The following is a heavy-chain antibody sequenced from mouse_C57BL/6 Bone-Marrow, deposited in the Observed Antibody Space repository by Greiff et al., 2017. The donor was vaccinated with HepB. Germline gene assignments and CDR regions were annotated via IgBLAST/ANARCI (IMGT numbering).Heavy chain of an antibody. J-gene: IGHJ4*01. CDR2: ISDGGSYT. V-gene: IGHV5-4*01. CDR3: AREVLRPYYYAMDY. Sequence: EVQLVESGGGLVKPGGSLKLSCAASGFTFSSYAMSWVRQTPEKRLEWVATISDGGSYTYYPDNVKGRFTISRDNAKNNLYLQMSHLKSEDTAMYYCAREVLRPYYYAMDYWGQGTSVTVSS. D-gene: IGHD1-2*01. CDR1: GFTFSSYA.